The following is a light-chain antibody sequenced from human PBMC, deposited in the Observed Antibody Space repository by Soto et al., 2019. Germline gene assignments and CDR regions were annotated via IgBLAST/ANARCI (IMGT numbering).Light chain of an antibody. V-gene: IGKV1-39*01. J-gene: IGKJ3*01. Sequence: DIQMTQSPPSLSASVGDRVTITCRTSQSIDNYLNWYQQKPGKAPKLLIYAASTLQSGVPSRFSASGSETDFTLTISSLHPEDFATYYCQQSYTTLFTFGPGTKVDLK. CDR1: QSIDNY. CDR2: AAS. CDR3: QQSYTTLFT.